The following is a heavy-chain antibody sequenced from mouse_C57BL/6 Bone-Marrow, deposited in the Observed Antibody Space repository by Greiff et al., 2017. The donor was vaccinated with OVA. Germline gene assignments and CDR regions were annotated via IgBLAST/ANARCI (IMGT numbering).Heavy chain of an antibody. D-gene: IGHD2-5*01. CDR2: INPGGGGT. CDR1: GYAFTNYL. J-gene: IGHJ1*03. V-gene: IGHV1-54*01. CDR3: ARGGDYSNPRWDFDD. Sequence: VQLQQSGAELVRPGTSVKVSCTASGYAFTNYLIEWVKQRPGQGLEWIGVINPGGGGTNYNEKSKGKATLTADKTYSTAYMQLSSLTSEDAAVYVGARGGDYSNPRWDFDDWGTGTTVTVSS.